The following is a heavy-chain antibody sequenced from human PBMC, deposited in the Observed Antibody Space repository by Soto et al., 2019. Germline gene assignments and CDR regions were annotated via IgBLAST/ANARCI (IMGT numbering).Heavy chain of an antibody. J-gene: IGHJ4*02. V-gene: IGHV3-66*01. CDR2: IFIGGTT. CDR1: GFTVSTSH. Sequence: GGSLRPACAASGFTVSTSHMTWVRQAPGKGLEWVSVIFIGGTTQYAESVKGRFTISRDKSENTVVLQMNSVRAEDTAVYYCAKDRSSTWSFDYWGQGTLVTVSS. CDR3: AKDRSSTWSFDY. D-gene: IGHD6-13*01.